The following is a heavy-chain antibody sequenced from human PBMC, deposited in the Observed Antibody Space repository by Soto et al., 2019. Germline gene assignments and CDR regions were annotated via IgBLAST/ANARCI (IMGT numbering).Heavy chain of an antibody. CDR1: GGSISSSSYY. CDR2: IYYSGST. D-gene: IGHD2-2*01. CDR3: ERIIVVVPAAIDY. V-gene: IGHV4-39*01. Sequence: SETLSLTCTVSGGSISSSSYYWGWIRQPPGKGLEWIGSIYYSGSTYYNPSLKSRVTISVDTSKNQFSLKLSSVTAADTAVYYCERIIVVVPAAIDYWGQGNLVTVSS. J-gene: IGHJ4*02.